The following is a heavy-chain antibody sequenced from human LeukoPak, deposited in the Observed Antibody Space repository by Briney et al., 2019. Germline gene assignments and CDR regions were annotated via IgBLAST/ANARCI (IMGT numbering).Heavy chain of an antibody. J-gene: IGHJ4*02. D-gene: IGHD3-3*01. Sequence: SETLSLTCTVSGGSISSYYWSWIRQPPGKGLEWIGYIYYSGSTNYNPSLKSRVTISVDTSKNQFSLKLSSVTAADTAVYYCARTELRFLEWSAFDYWGQGTLVTVSS. CDR2: IYYSGST. V-gene: IGHV4-59*01. CDR1: GGSISSYY. CDR3: ARTELRFLEWSAFDY.